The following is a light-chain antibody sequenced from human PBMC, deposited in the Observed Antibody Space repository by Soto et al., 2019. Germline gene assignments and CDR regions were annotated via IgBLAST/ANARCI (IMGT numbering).Light chain of an antibody. CDR1: SSDVGGYNY. CDR3: CSYSGSYTWV. CDR2: DVS. Sequence: QSALTQPRSVSGSPGQSVSISCTGTSSDVGGYNYVSWYRQHPGKAPKLMIYDVSKRPSGVPDRFSGSKSGNTASLTISGLQAEDEADYYCCSYSGSYTWVFVTGTKVTVL. J-gene: IGLJ1*01. V-gene: IGLV2-11*01.